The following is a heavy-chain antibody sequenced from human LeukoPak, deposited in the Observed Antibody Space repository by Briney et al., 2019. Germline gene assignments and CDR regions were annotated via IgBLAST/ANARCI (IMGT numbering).Heavy chain of an antibody. CDR2: IYYSGST. J-gene: IGHJ4*02. V-gene: IGHV4-31*03. CDR3: ARCGKDGDYVQN. D-gene: IGHD4-17*01. Sequence: SDTLSLTCTVSGGSISSGGYYWSWIRQHPGKGLEWIGYIYYSGSTYYNPSLKSRVTISVDTSKNQCSLKLSSVTAADTAVYYCARCGKDGDYVQNWGQGTLVTVSS. CDR1: GGSISSGGYY.